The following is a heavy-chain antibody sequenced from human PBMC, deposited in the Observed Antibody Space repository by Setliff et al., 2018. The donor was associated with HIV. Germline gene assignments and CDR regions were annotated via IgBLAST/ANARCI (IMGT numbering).Heavy chain of an antibody. CDR3: ARQLSNSLES. V-gene: IGHV1-2*02. CDR2: IGPRNADR. Sequence: ASVKVSCKASGYTFTDNFIHWVRQAPGQGLEWMGWIGPRNADRRTSQRFRGRVTMTRDTSINTAYMELSGLRSDDTAVYYCARQLSNSLESWGQGTPVTVSS. J-gene: IGHJ4*02. CDR1: GYTFTDNF. D-gene: IGHD1-1*01.